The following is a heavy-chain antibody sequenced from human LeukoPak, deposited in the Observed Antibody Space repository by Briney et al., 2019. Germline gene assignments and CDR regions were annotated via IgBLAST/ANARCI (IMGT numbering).Heavy chain of an antibody. J-gene: IGHJ4*02. CDR3: VFTRLRDY. V-gene: IGHV3-64D*09. Sequence: GGSLRLSCSASGFTFSTYTMHWVRQAPGEGLEYVSAISSNGASTYYAESVKARFAISRDNSKNALWLQMSSLRTEDTAIYYCVFTRLRDYWGQGTLVTVSS. D-gene: IGHD4-17*01. CDR2: ISSNGAST. CDR1: GFTFSTYT.